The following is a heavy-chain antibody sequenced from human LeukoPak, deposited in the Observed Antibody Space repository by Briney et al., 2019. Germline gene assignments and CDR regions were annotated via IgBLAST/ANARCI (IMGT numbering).Heavy chain of an antibody. V-gene: IGHV3-21*01. J-gene: IGHJ3*02. CDR2: IDSSSTSI. CDR1: GFTFSSYS. D-gene: IGHD2-15*01. CDR3: AAGGFKYSFNI. Sequence: PGGSLRLSCAASGFTFSSYSMNWVRQAPGKGLEWVSSIDSSSTSIYYADSVKGRFAISRDNAKNSLYLQMNSLRAEDTAVYYCAAGGFKYSFNIWGQGTMVSVSS.